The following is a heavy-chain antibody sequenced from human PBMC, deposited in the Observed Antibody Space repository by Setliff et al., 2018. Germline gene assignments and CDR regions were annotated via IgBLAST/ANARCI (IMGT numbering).Heavy chain of an antibody. CDR1: GGSISSGDAS. V-gene: IGHV4-30-2*01. D-gene: IGHD2-15*01. Sequence: SETLSLTCAVSGGSISSGDASWSWVRQPPGKGLEWIGYIYHAGSTYYNPSLESRVTISIDKPNKQFSLELRSLTAADTAVYFCASQFGYCSGTRCYSGFDGWGQGTLVTVSS. CDR2: IYHAGST. J-gene: IGHJ4*02. CDR3: ASQFGYCSGTRCYSGFDG.